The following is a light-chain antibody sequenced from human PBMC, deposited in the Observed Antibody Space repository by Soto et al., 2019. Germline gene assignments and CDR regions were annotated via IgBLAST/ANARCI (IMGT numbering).Light chain of an antibody. J-gene: IGLJ1*01. V-gene: IGLV2-11*01. CDR2: DVS. CDR1: SNDVGGYNY. Sequence: QSALTQPRSVSGSPGQSITISCTGTSNDVGGYNYVSWYQQHPGKAPKFMIYDVSERPSGVPDRFSGSKSGNTASLTISGLQAEDEGDYYCCSYAGSYTYVFGTGTKLTVL. CDR3: CSYAGSYTYV.